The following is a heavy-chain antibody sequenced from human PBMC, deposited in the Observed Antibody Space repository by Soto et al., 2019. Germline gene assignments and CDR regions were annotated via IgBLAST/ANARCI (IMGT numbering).Heavy chain of an antibody. CDR2: VYYSGST. CDR1: GSSISSSSYY. J-gene: IGHJ5*02. Sequence: SDPLSRAYTFSGSSISSSSYYWGWIRQPPGKGLEWIGSVYYSGSTYYNPSLKSRVTISVDTSKNQFSLKLSSVTAADTAVYYCAKQWLVRNWFDPWGQG. CDR3: AKQWLVRNWFDP. D-gene: IGHD6-19*01. V-gene: IGHV4-39*01.